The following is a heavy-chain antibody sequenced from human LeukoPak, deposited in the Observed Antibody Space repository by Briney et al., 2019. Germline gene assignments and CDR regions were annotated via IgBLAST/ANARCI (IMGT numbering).Heavy chain of an antibody. CDR1: GGSISSGDCY. CDR3: ARDIGRITMVRGVIITPV. V-gene: IGHV4-30-4*01. Sequence: SETLSLTCTVSGGSISSGDCYWSWIRQPPGQGLEWIGYIYYSGSTYYNPSLKSRVTISVDTSKNQHSLKLSSVTAADTAVYCCARDIGRITMVRGVIITPVWGQGTMVTVSS. CDR2: IYYSGST. D-gene: IGHD3-10*01. J-gene: IGHJ3*01.